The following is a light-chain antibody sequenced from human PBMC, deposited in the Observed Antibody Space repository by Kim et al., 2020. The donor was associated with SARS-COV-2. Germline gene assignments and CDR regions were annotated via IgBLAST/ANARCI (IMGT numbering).Light chain of an antibody. V-gene: IGLV3-1*01. CDR2: QDN. Sequence: SYELTQPPSVSVSPGQTASITCSGDKLGDKYACWYQQKPGQSPVLVIYQDNRRPSGIHERFSGSNSGNTATLTISGTQAMDEADYYCQAWDSSTGVFGTGTKVTVL. CDR3: QAWDSSTGV. CDR1: KLGDKY. J-gene: IGLJ1*01.